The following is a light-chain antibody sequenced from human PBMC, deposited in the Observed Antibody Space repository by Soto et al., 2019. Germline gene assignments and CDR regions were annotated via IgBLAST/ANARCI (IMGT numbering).Light chain of an antibody. Sequence: IVMTHTTATLSVSAGEIATLSCRASQSVSSNLAWYQQKPGQAPRLLIYGASTRATGIPARFSGSGSGTEFTLTISSLQSEDFAVYYCQQYNNWPRTFGQGPKVDIK. CDR3: QQYNNWPRT. J-gene: IGKJ1*01. V-gene: IGKV3-15*01. CDR2: GAS. CDR1: QSVSSN.